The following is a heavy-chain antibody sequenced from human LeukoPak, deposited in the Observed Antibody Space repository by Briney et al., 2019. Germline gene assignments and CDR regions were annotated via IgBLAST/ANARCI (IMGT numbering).Heavy chain of an antibody. J-gene: IGHJ3*02. Sequence: ASVKVSCKASGYAFTGYYMHWVRQAPGQGLEWMRRINPNSGGTNYAQKFQGRVTMTRDTSISTAYMELSRLRSDDTAVYYCARRPPPPYCSGGSCYSVGAFDIWGQGTMVTVSS. V-gene: IGHV1-2*06. CDR2: INPNSGGT. CDR1: GYAFTGYY. D-gene: IGHD2-15*01. CDR3: ARRPPPPYCSGGSCYSVGAFDI.